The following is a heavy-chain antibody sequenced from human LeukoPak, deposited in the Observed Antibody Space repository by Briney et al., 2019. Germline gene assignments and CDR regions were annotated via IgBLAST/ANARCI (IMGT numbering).Heavy chain of an antibody. D-gene: IGHD3-3*01. Sequence: GGSLRLFCAASGFTFSSYNMKWVRQAPGKGLEWVSSISSRSSYIFYADSVKGRFTISRDNAKKSLYLQMNSLRAEDTAVYYCASGVNYFDYWGQGTLVTVSS. V-gene: IGHV3-21*01. CDR1: GFTFSSYN. J-gene: IGHJ4*02. CDR2: ISSRSSYI. CDR3: ASGVNYFDY.